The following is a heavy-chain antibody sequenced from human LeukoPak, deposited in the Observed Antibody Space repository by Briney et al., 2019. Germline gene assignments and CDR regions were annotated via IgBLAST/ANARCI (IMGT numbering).Heavy chain of an antibody. D-gene: IGHD6-13*01. CDR3: AKDRYRSSWNGPDY. CDR1: GITFRSLW. J-gene: IGHJ4*02. V-gene: IGHV3-7*03. Sequence: QAGGSLRLSCAASGITFRSLWMSWFRQAPRKGLEWVADIKPDGSEVHYVPAVKGRFTISRDNSKTTLYLQMNSLRAEDTAVYYCAKDRYRSSWNGPDYWGQGALVTVSS. CDR2: IKPDGSEV.